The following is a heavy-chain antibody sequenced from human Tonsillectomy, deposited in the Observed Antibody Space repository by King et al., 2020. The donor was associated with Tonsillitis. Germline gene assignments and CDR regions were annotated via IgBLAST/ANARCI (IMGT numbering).Heavy chain of an antibody. CDR3: AKVRGRAIALADTFLDL. CDR2: ISSSGTGT. Sequence: VQLVESGGGLVQPGGSLRLSCAASGFTFSSYAMTWVRQAPGEGLEWVSAISSSGTGTYYADSVKGRLTLSRDNSNNTLYLQMNSLRAEDTAVYYRAKVRGRAIALADTFLDLWGRGTLVTVSS. V-gene: IGHV3-23*04. CDR1: GFTFSSYA. J-gene: IGHJ2*01. D-gene: IGHD6-19*01.